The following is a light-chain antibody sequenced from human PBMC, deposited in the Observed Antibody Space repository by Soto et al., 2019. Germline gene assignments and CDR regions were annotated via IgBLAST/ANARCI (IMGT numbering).Light chain of an antibody. V-gene: IGKV1-39*01. CDR3: QQSYSTPRT. CDR1: QSISSY. Sequence: DIQMTQSPSSLSASVGDRVTITCRAGQSISSYLNRYQQKPGKAPKLLIYAASSLQSGVPSRFSGSGSGTYFTLTISSLQPEDFATYYCQQSYSTPRTFGQGTKVEIK. CDR2: AAS. J-gene: IGKJ1*01.